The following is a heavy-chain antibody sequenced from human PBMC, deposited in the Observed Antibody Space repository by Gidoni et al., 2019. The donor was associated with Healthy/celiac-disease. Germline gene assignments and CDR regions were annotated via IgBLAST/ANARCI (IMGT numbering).Heavy chain of an antibody. D-gene: IGHD4-4*01. V-gene: IGHV4-59*01. J-gene: IGHJ6*02. CDR3: ARNMRYSNYIRGGMDV. CDR1: GRYLRSYY. CDR2: IYYRGRT. Sequence: QVQLQESGPGLVKPSETLSLTCPVSGRYLRSYYCSWRRQPPGKGLAWIGYIYYRGRTNYNPSLKSRVTISVDTSKNQFSLKLSSVTAADTAVYYCARNMRYSNYIRGGMDVWGQGTTVTVSS.